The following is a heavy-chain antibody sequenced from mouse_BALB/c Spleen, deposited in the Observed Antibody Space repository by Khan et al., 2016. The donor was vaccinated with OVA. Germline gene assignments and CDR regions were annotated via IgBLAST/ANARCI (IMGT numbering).Heavy chain of an antibody. CDR1: GYSITSGYA. CDR2: ISYSGST. CDR3: ARKNYYGYAMDY. V-gene: IGHV3-2*02. D-gene: IGHD1-1*01. Sequence: EVQLQESGPGLVKPSQSLSLTCTVTGYSITSGYAWNWIRQFPGNKLEWMGYISYSGSTSNNPSLRSRISITRDTSKNQFFLQLNSVTTEDTATYYCARKNYYGYAMDYWGQGTSVTVSS. J-gene: IGHJ4*01.